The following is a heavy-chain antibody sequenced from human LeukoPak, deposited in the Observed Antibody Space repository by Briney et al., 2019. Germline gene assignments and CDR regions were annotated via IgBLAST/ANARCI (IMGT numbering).Heavy chain of an antibody. V-gene: IGHV4-38-2*02. CDR2: FFLKGST. CDR1: GYSITSAYY. CDR3: ARHGDYDSSGYALFDY. D-gene: IGHD3-22*01. Sequence: SETLSLTCTVSGYSITSAYYWGWIRQPPGKGLEWIGSFFLKGSTYYNPSLKSRVTISVDTSKNQFSLRLSSVTAADTAVYYCARHGDYDSSGYALFDYWGQGTLVTVSS. J-gene: IGHJ4*02.